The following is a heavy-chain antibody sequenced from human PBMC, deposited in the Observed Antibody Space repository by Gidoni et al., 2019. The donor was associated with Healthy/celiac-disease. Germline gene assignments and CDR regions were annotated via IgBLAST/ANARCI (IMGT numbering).Heavy chain of an antibody. CDR3: ASGPLGWELLCFDY. Sequence: QVQRVQSGAEVKKPGSSVKVSCKASGGTFSRYAISGVRQAPGQGLEWMGGIIPLFGTANYAQKFQGRVTITADESTSTAYMELSSLRSEDTAVYDWASGPLGWELLCFDYWGQGTLVTVSS. D-gene: IGHD1-26*01. V-gene: IGHV1-69*01. CDR1: GGTFSRYA. J-gene: IGHJ4*02. CDR2: IIPLFGTA.